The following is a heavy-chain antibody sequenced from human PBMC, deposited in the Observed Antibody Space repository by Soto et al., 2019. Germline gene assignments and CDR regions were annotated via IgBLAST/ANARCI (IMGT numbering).Heavy chain of an antibody. CDR1: GGCFSGYY. CDR2: INHSGRT. J-gene: IGHJ5*02. V-gene: IGHV4-34*01. D-gene: IGHD2-2*01. Sequence: SETLSLTCAVYGGCFSGYYWSWIRQPPGKGLEWIGEINHSGRTNYNPSLKSRVTISVDTSKNQFSLKLSSVTAADTAVYYCARGPRRGVPEKKGGFDPWSQGTLVT. CDR3: ARGPRRGVPEKKGGFDP.